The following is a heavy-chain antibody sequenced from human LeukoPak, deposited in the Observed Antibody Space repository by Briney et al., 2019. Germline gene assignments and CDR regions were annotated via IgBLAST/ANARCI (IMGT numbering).Heavy chain of an antibody. V-gene: IGHV3-30*02. CDR2: IRYDGSNK. J-gene: IGHJ6*04. CDR3: AKDYRPYCSSTSCTSVDV. CDR1: GFTFSSYG. Sequence: PGGSLRLSCAASGFTFSSYGMHWVRQAPGKGLEWVAFIRYDGSNKYYADSVKGRFTISRDNSKNTLYLQMNSLRAEDTAVYYCAKDYRPYCSSTSCTSVDVWGKGTTVTVSS. D-gene: IGHD2-2*01.